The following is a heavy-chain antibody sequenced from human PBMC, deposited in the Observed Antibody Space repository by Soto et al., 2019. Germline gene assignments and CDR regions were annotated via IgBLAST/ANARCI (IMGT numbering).Heavy chain of an antibody. Sequence: PSQTLSLTCAISGDSVSSNSAAWNWIRQSPSRGLEWLGRTYYRSKWYNDYAVSVKSRITINPDTSKNQFSLQLNSVTPEDTAVYYCARDQREYSSGWPQFTSFDYWGQGTLVTVSS. J-gene: IGHJ4*02. CDR1: GDSVSSNSAA. D-gene: IGHD6-19*01. CDR2: TYYRSKWYN. V-gene: IGHV6-1*01. CDR3: ARDQREYSSGWPQFTSFDY.